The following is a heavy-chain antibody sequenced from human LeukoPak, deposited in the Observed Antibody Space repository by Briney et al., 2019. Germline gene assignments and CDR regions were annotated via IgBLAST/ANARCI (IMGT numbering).Heavy chain of an antibody. J-gene: IGHJ4*02. CDR1: GFTFSTYA. D-gene: IGHD6-13*01. Sequence: PGGSLRLSCAASGFTFSTYAMSGVRQAPGKGLEWVSVVYGGGSTEYADSVKGRFTISRDNSKNALYLQMNSLRAEDTAVYYCARTSSAVNTKGLDSWGQGTLVTVSS. CDR3: ARTSSAVNTKGLDS. CDR2: VYGGGST. V-gene: IGHV3-23*03.